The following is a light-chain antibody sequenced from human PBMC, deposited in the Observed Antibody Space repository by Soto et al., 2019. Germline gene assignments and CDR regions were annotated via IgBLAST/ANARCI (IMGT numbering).Light chain of an antibody. CDR2: DAS. Sequence: EIVLTQSPDTLSLSPGERATLSCRASQSVRSNYLAWYQQKPGQAPRFLIYDASSRATGIPDRFSGSGSGTDFTLTIRRLEPEDFAVDYCQQYGSSPLTFGGGTKGEIK. J-gene: IGKJ4*01. CDR1: QSVRSNY. V-gene: IGKV3-20*01. CDR3: QQYGSSPLT.